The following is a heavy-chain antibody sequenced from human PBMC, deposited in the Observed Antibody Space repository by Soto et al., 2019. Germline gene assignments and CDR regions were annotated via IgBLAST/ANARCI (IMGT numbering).Heavy chain of an antibody. V-gene: IGHV4-4*02. D-gene: IGHD6-19*01. Sequence: SETLSLTCAVSGGSISRSNWWSWVRQPPGKGLEWIGEIYHSGSTNYNPSLKSRVTISVDKSKNQFSLKLSSVTAADTAVYYCARDRWGGWLKRYYFDYWGQGTLVTVSS. CDR1: GGSISRSNW. J-gene: IGHJ4*02. CDR3: ARDRWGGWLKRYYFDY. CDR2: IYHSGST.